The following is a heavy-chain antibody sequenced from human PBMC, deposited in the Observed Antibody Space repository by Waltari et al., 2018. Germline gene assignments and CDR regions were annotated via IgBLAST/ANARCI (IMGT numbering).Heavy chain of an antibody. CDR1: GYTFTSYA. V-gene: IGHV7-4-1*02. D-gene: IGHD3-3*01. Sequence: QVQLVQSGSELKKPGASVKVSCKASGYTFTSYAMNWVRPAPGQGLERMGWINTNTGNPTYAQGFTGRFVFSLDTSVSTAYLQISSLKAEDTAVYYCARVRSTYYDFWSGYRYNWFDPWGQGTLVTVSS. CDR2: INTNTGNP. CDR3: ARVRSTYYDFWSGYRYNWFDP. J-gene: IGHJ5*02.